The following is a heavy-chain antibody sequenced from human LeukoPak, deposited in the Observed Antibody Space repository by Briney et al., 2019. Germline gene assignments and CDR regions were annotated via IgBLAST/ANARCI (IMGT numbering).Heavy chain of an antibody. V-gene: IGHV3-7*01. CDR3: ARSTHRSDLFDY. CDR2: IKEDGSEK. CDR1: GFTFASSW. Sequence: GGSLRLSCVVSGFTFASSWMTWVRQAPGKGLEWVANIKEDGSEKHYVDSVKGRFTISRDNAKNSLYLQMNSLRAEDTAVYYCARSTHRSDLFDYWGQGTLVTVSS. J-gene: IGHJ4*02. D-gene: IGHD3-3*01.